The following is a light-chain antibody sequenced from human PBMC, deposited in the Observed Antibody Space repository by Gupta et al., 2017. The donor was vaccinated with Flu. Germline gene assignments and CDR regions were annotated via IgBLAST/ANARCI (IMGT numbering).Light chain of an antibody. Sequence: QSALTQPASVSGSPGQSITISCTGTSSDVGGYNYVSWYQQHPGKAPKLMIYEVSNRPSGVSNRFSGSKPGNTASLTISGLQAEDEADYDCSSYTSSSTLVFGTGTKVTVL. CDR1: SSDVGGYNY. V-gene: IGLV2-14*01. CDR3: SSYTSSSTLV. CDR2: EVS. J-gene: IGLJ1*01.